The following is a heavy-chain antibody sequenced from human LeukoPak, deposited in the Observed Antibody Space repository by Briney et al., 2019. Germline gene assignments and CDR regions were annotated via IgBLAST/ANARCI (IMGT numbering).Heavy chain of an antibody. D-gene: IGHD3-22*01. CDR1: GFTFSSYA. CDR3: AKDHYSSGYYTMSSFDY. CDR2: ISGSGGST. J-gene: IGHJ4*02. V-gene: IGHV3-23*01. Sequence: GGSLRLSCAASGFTFSSYAMSRVRQAPGKGLEWVSAISGSGGSTYYADSVKGRFTISRDNSKNTLYLQMNSLRAEDTAVYYCAKDHYSSGYYTMSSFDYWGQGTLVTVSS.